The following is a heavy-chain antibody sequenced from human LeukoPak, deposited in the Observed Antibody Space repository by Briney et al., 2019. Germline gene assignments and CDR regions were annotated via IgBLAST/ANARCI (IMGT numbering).Heavy chain of an antibody. J-gene: IGHJ3*02. D-gene: IGHD3-9*01. CDR2: INTNTGNP. CDR3: ARNVLRYFDWLPTWDDAFDI. V-gene: IGHV7-4-1*02. CDR1: GYTFTSYA. Sequence: ASVKVSCKASGYTFTSYAMNWVRQAPGQGLEWMGWINTNTGNPTYAQGFTGRFVFSLDTSVSTAYLQISSLKAEDTAVYYCARNVLRYFDWLPTWDDAFDIWGQGTMVTVSS.